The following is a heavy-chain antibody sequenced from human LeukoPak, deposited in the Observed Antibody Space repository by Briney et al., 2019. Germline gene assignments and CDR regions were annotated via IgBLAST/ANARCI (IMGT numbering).Heavy chain of an antibody. CDR3: ARDRSSCSGGSCTEVPDY. J-gene: IGHJ4*02. CDR2: FHYTGST. Sequence: SETLSLTCAVSGGSISSGSYSWSWIRQPPGTGLEWIGYFHYTGSTYYNPSLKSRVTISVDTSKNQFSLKLSSVTAADTAVYYCARDRSSCSGGSCTEVPDYWGQGTLVTVSS. CDR1: GGSISSGSYS. D-gene: IGHD2-15*01. V-gene: IGHV4-30-4*07.